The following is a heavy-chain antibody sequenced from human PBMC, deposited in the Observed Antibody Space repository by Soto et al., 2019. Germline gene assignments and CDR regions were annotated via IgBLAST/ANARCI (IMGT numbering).Heavy chain of an antibody. CDR2: ISAYNGNT. J-gene: IGHJ4*02. CDR3: ARDGRIAVAGKIFDY. D-gene: IGHD6-19*01. CDR1: GYTFTSYG. Sequence: ASVKVSCKASGYTFTSYGISWVRQAPGQGLEWMGWISAYNGNTNYAQKLQGRVTMTTDTSTSTAYMELRSLRSDDTAVYYCARDGRIAVAGKIFDYWGQGTLVTVSS. V-gene: IGHV1-18*01.